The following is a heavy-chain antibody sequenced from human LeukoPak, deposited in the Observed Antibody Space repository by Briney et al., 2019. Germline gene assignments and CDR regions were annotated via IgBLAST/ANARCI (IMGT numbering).Heavy chain of an antibody. Sequence: KAGGSLRLSCAASGFTFSDYYMSWIRQAPGKGLEWVSYISTSGSTIYYADSVKGRFTISRDNAKNSLYLQMNSLRAEDTAVYYCARRYCSSTNCYSFDSWGQGTLVTVSS. D-gene: IGHD2-2*01. CDR1: GFTFSDYY. CDR3: ARRYCSSTNCYSFDS. V-gene: IGHV3-11*04. J-gene: IGHJ4*02. CDR2: ISTSGSTI.